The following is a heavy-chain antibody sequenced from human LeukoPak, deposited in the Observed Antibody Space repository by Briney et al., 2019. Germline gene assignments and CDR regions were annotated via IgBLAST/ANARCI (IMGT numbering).Heavy chain of an antibody. V-gene: IGHV4-34*01. CDR3: ARDPPYDFWSGYYSD. CDR2: INHSGST. Sequence: PSETLSLTCAVYGGSFSGYYWSWIRQPPGKGLEWIGEINHSGSTNYNPSLKSRVTISVDTSKNQFSLKLSSVTAADTAVYYCARDPPYDFWSGYYSDWGQGTLVTVSS. J-gene: IGHJ4*02. D-gene: IGHD3-3*01. CDR1: GGSFSGYY.